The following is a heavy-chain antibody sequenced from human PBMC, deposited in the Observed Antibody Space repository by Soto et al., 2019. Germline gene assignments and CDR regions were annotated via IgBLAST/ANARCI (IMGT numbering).Heavy chain of an antibody. Sequence: TSETLSLTCTVSGGSISSGGYYWSWIRQHLGKGLEWIGYIYYSRSTYYNPSLKSRVTISVDTSKNQFSLKLSSVTAADTAVYYCARKLNYGDAYYYYSYRDVWGKGTTVTVSS. J-gene: IGHJ6*03. D-gene: IGHD4-17*01. V-gene: IGHV4-31*03. CDR2: IYYSRST. CDR1: GGSISSGGYY. CDR3: ARKLNYGDAYYYYSYRDV.